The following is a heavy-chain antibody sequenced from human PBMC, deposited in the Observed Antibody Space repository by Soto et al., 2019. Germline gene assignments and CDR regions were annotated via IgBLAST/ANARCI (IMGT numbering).Heavy chain of an antibody. Sequence: EVQLLESGGGLVQPGGSLRLSCAASGFTFGRYAMTWVRQAPGKGLEWVSTVAQNGDTYYTDSVRGRFAISRDNSQYRLFLQMDRLRAEDTAIYHCVRDWYAVSGSSDDIPLDYWGQGLLVTVSS. CDR2: VAQNGDT. CDR1: GFTFGRYA. D-gene: IGHD3-10*01. CDR3: VRDWYAVSGSSDDIPLDY. V-gene: IGHV3-23*01. J-gene: IGHJ4*02.